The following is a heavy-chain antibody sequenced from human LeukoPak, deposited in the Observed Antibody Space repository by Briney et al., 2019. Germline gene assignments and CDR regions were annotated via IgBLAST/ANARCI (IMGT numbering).Heavy chain of an antibody. CDR2: ISGSGGST. CDR3: AKGRRFGELSDFDY. D-gene: IGHD3-10*01. V-gene: IGHV3-23*01. J-gene: IGHJ4*02. CDR1: GFTFSSYG. Sequence: GGTLRLSCAASGFTFSSYGMSWVRQAPGKGLEWVSAISGSGGSTYYADSVKGRFTISRDNSKNTLYLQMNSLRAEDTAVYYCAKGRRFGELSDFDYWGQGTLVTVSS.